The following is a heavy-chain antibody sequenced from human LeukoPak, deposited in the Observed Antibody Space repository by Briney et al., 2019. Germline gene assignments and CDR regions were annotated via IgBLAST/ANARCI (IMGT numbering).Heavy chain of an antibody. CDR3: ARLEGDSSGYS. D-gene: IGHD3-22*01. CDR1: RGSISSYF. V-gene: IGHV4-4*09. CDR2: IYTSGST. J-gene: IGHJ5*02. Sequence: SETLSLTCTLSRGSISSYFWSWIQQPPGKGREGIGYIYTSGSTNYNPSLKSRVTISVDTSKNQFSLKLSSVTAADTAVYYCARLEGDSSGYSWGQGTLVTVSS.